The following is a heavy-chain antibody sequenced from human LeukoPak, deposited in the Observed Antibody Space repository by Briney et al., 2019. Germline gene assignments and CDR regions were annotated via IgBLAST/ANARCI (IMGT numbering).Heavy chain of an antibody. J-gene: IGHJ4*02. V-gene: IGHV3-74*01. CDR3: ARATGSYYSLGY. Sequence: GGSLRLSCAASGFTLSSYWMHLVRQTPWKGPVWVSRINSDGSSTSYADSVKGRFTVSRDNAKNTLYLQMNSLRAEDTAVYYCARATGSYYSLGYWGQGTLVTVSS. CDR1: GFTLSSYW. CDR2: INSDGSST. D-gene: IGHD1-26*01.